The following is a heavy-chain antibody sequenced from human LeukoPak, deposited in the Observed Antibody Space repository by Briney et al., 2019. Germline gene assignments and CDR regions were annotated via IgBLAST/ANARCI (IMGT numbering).Heavy chain of an antibody. CDR2: IYHTGRT. D-gene: IGHD1/OR15-1a*01. J-gene: IGHJ4*02. CDR3: SREENSAAEY. CDR1: GGSISSTSHY. Sequence: KPSETLSLTCTVSGGSISSTSHYCAWVRQPPGKGLEWIGSIYHTGRTLYSPSLRNRVAISVDTSKDQFSLDVRSVSAADTAIYYCSREENSAAEYWGQGTLVTVSS. V-gene: IGHV4-39*02.